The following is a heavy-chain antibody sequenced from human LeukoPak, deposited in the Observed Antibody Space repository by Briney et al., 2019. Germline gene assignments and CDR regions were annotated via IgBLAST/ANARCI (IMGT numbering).Heavy chain of an antibody. Sequence: PGGSLRLSCAASGFTFSDYYMSWIRQAPGKGLEWVSYISSSGSTIYYADPVKGRFTISRDNAKNSLYLQMNSLRAEDTAVYYCARPPIGATFGSNYMDVWGKGTTVTVSS. CDR3: ARPPIGATFGSNYMDV. J-gene: IGHJ6*03. V-gene: IGHV3-11*04. D-gene: IGHD3-16*01. CDR2: ISSSGSTI. CDR1: GFTFSDYY.